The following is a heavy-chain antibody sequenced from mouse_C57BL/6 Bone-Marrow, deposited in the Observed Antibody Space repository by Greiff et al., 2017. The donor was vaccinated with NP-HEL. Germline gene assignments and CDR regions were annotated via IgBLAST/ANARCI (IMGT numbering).Heavy chain of an antibody. D-gene: IGHD1-1*01. CDR2: IDPSDSYT. V-gene: IGHV1-50*01. CDR3: ARKAYYGRSYEFAY. Sequence: VQLQQPGAELVKPGASVKLSCKASGYTFTTYWMQWVKQRPGQGLEWIGEIDPSDSYTNYNQKFKGQATLTVDTSSSTANMQRSSLTSEDSAVYYCARKAYYGRSYEFAYWGQGTLVTVSA. J-gene: IGHJ3*01. CDR1: GYTFTTYW.